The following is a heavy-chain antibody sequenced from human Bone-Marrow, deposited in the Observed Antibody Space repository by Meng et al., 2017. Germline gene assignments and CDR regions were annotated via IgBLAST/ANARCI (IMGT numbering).Heavy chain of an antibody. CDR2: ISSSSSYI. V-gene: IGHV3-21*01. D-gene: IGHD5-18*01. J-gene: IGHJ4*02. Sequence: GESLKISCAASGFTFSSYSMNWVRQAPGKGLEWVSSISSSSSYIYYADSVKGRFTISRDNAKNSLYLQMNSLRAEDTAVYYCARGGYSYGYASPFDYWGQGTLVTVSS. CDR1: GFTFSSYS. CDR3: ARGGYSYGYASPFDY.